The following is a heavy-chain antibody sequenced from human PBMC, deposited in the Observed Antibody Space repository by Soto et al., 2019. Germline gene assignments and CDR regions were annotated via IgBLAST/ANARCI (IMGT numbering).Heavy chain of an antibody. CDR1: GFTFSSYG. CDR2: ICYDGSTK. Sequence: GGSLRLSCAASGFTFSSYGMHWVRQTPGKGLEWVADICYDGSTKYYADSVKGRFTISRDNSKNTLYLQVNSLRAEDTAVYFCARERAGGYLSTSFWGQGTLVTVSS. V-gene: IGHV3-33*01. D-gene: IGHD5-18*01. J-gene: IGHJ4*02. CDR3: ARERAGGYLSTSF.